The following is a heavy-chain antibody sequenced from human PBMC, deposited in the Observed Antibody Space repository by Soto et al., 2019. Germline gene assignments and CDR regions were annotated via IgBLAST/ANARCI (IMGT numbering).Heavy chain of an antibody. D-gene: IGHD3-10*01. J-gene: IGHJ5*01. Sequence: SETLSLTCTVSGDSVSGYYWSWIRQPTGKGLEWIGHIYYSGITKYNPSLKSRVTILVDTSKNQFSLKLNFVTAADTAVYYCARQRSGSGNLLWFDSWGRGTLVTVSS. CDR1: GDSVSGYY. V-gene: IGHV4-59*08. CDR2: IYYSGIT. CDR3: ARQRSGSGNLLWFDS.